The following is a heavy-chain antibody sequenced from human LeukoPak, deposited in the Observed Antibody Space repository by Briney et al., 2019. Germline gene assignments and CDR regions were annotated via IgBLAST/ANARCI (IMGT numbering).Heavy chain of an antibody. CDR3: ARGQPNLSGYYFHYYYYYMDV. V-gene: IGHV4-39*07. J-gene: IGHJ6*03. Sequence: PSETLSLTCTVSGGSISSSSYYWGWIRQPPGKGLEWIGSIHYSGSTNYNPSLKSRVTISVDTSKNQFSLKLSSVTAADTAVYYCARGQPNLSGYYFHYYYYYMDVWGKGTTVTVSS. CDR2: IHYSGST. D-gene: IGHD3-22*01. CDR1: GGSISSSSYY.